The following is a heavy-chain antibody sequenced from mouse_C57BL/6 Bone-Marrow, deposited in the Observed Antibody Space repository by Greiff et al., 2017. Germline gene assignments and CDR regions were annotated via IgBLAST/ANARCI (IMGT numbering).Heavy chain of an antibody. V-gene: IGHV5-4*01. J-gene: IGHJ1*03. Sequence: EVQRVESGGGLVKPGGSLKLSCAASGFTFSSYAMSWVRQTPEKRLEWVATISDGGSYTYYPDNVKGRFTISRDNAKNNLYLQMSHLKSEDTAMYYCARDSYYGSSFYWYFDVWGTGTTVTVSS. CDR2: ISDGGSYT. CDR3: ARDSYYGSSFYWYFDV. D-gene: IGHD1-1*01. CDR1: GFTFSSYA.